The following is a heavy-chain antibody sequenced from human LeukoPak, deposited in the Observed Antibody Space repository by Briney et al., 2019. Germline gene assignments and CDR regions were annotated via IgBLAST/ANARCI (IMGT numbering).Heavy chain of an antibody. Sequence: GGSLRLSCAASGFTFDDYTMHWVRHAPGKGLEWVSLIGWDGGSTYYADSVKGRFTISRDNSKNSLYLQMNSLRTEDTALYYCAKGVGGSYYYGMDVWGQGTTVTVSS. D-gene: IGHD1-26*01. CDR1: GFTFDDYT. J-gene: IGHJ6*02. CDR3: AKGVGGSYYYGMDV. V-gene: IGHV3-43*01. CDR2: IGWDGGST.